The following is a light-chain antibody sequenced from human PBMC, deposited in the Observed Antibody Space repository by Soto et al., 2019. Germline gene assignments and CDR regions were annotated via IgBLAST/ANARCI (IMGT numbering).Light chain of an antibody. Sequence: EIVLTQSPGTLSLSPGERATLSCRASQTISSNSLAWYQQKPGQTPRLLIYGASNRATGIPGRFSGSGSGTDFTLTISRLEAEDFAVFYCQQYGNSPPTFGQGTKVEIK. CDR1: QTISSNS. J-gene: IGKJ1*01. CDR3: QQYGNSPPT. V-gene: IGKV3-20*01. CDR2: GAS.